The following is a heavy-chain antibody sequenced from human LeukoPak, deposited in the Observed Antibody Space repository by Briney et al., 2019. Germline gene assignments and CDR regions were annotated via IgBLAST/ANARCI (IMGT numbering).Heavy chain of an antibody. Sequence: GRSLRLSCAASGFTFDDYAMHWVRQAPGKGLEWVSGISWNSGSIGYADSVKGRFTISRDNAKNSLYLQMNSLRAEDTALYYCAKDRNEYSSSWYTGVGFDYWGQGTLVTVSS. D-gene: IGHD6-13*01. CDR2: ISWNSGSI. J-gene: IGHJ4*02. CDR1: GFTFDDYA. V-gene: IGHV3-9*01. CDR3: AKDRNEYSSSWYTGVGFDY.